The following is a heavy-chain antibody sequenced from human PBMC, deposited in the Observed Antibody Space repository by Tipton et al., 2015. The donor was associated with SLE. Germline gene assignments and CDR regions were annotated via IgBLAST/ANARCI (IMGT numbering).Heavy chain of an antibody. CDR1: GGSISSSSYY. D-gene: IGHD6-19*01. J-gene: IGHJ4*02. CDR3: ARGSIAVAGTFDY. Sequence: LRLSCTVSGGSISSSSYYWSWIRQPPGKGLEWIGYIYYSGSTNYNPSLKSRVTISVDTSKNQFSLKLSSVTAAGTAVYYCARGSIAVAGTFDYWGQGTLVTVSS. V-gene: IGHV4-61*01. CDR2: IYYSGST.